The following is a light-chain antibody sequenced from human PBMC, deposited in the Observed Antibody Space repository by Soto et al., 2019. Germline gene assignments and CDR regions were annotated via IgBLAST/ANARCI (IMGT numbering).Light chain of an antibody. CDR1: SSNIGRNT. CDR2: TNT. V-gene: IGLV1-44*01. J-gene: IGLJ2*01. CDR3: AAWDDSLNGPV. Sequence: QSVLTQLPSASGTPGQRVTISCSGGSSNIGRNTVNWYQHLPGTAPKLLIYTNTQRPSGVPDRFSGSKSGTSTSLVISGLQSEDEADYYCAAWDDSLNGPVFGGGTKLTVL.